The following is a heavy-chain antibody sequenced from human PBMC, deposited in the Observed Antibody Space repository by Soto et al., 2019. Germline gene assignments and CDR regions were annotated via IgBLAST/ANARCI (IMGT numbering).Heavy chain of an antibody. CDR1: GGSISSSSYY. CDR3: ARQYCSGDSCYWDY. Sequence: SETLSLTCTVSGGSISSSSYYWGWIRQPPGKGLEWIGSIYYSGSTYYNPSLKSRVTVSVDRSRHQFSLRLSSVTAADTAMYYCARQYCSGDSCYWDYWGQGTLVTVSS. D-gene: IGHD2-15*01. J-gene: IGHJ4*02. V-gene: IGHV4-39*07. CDR2: IYYSGST.